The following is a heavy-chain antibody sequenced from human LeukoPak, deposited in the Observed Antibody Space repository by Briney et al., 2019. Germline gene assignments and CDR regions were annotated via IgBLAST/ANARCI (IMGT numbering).Heavy chain of an antibody. CDR2: IYPGDSDT. V-gene: IGHV5-51*01. Sequence: GESLKISCKGSGYSFTSYWIGWVRQMPGKGLEGMGIIYPGDSDTRYSPSFQGQVTISADKSISTAYLQCSSLKASDTAMYYCARSPQYGSGSYYKDYYYYMDVWGKGTTVTVSS. CDR1: GYSFTSYW. D-gene: IGHD3-10*01. CDR3: ARSPQYGSGSYYKDYYYYMDV. J-gene: IGHJ6*03.